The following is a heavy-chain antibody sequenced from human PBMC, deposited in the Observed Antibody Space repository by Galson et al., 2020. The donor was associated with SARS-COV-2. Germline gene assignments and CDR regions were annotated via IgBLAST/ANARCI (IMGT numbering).Heavy chain of an antibody. D-gene: IGHD6-6*01. J-gene: IGHJ4*02. V-gene: IGHV3-48*02. CDR1: GFTFSTYS. CDR2: INSFSSTI. CDR3: ARDVAARGGLDY. Sequence: GSLRLSCAASGFTFSTYSMNWVRQAPGKGLEWVSYINSFSSTISYADSVKGRFTVSRDNAKNSLYLQMNSLRDEDTALYYCARDVAARGGLDYWGQGTLVTVSS.